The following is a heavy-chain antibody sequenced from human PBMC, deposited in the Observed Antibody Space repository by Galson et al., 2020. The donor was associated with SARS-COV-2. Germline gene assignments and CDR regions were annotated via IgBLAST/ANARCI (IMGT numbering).Heavy chain of an antibody. CDR3: ARGPPYYSGLGSYWGPEHYYYMDV. CDR2: IRSKANNYAT. V-gene: IGHV3-73*01. J-gene: IGHJ6*03. CDR1: GLSFSDSV. Sequence: GESLKISCATSGLSFSDSVLNWVRQASGKGLEWVGRIRSKANNYATSYAPSMTGRFTISRDDSKNTTYLQMNSLKTEDTAVYLCARGPPYYSGLGSYWGPEHYYYMDVWGKGTTVTVSS. D-gene: IGHD3-10*01.